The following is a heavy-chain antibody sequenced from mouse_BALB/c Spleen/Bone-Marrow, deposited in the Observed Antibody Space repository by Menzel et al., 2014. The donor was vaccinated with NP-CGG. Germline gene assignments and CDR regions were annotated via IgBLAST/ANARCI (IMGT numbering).Heavy chain of an antibody. CDR3: ARNLRDPFAY. CDR2: IWGGGST. J-gene: IGHJ3*01. Sequence: VQLQESGPGLVAPSQSLSTTCTVSGFSLSRYSIHWIRQPPGNGLEWLGMIWGGGSTDYNSALKSRLSISKDNSKSQVFLKMNSLQTDDTAIYYCARNLRDPFAYWGQGTLVTVSA. CDR1: GFSLSRYS. V-gene: IGHV2-6-4*01.